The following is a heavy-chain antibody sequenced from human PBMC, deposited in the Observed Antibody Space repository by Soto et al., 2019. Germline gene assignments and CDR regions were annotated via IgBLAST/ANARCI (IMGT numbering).Heavy chain of an antibody. J-gene: IGHJ5*02. Sequence: PSETLSLTCTVSVGSISSAVYYWNWIRQHPGKGLEWIGYIYYSGSTYYNPSLKSRVTISVDTSKNQFSLKLNSVTAADTAVYYCARSVFPWGQGTLVTVSS. CDR2: IYYSGST. CDR1: VGSISSAVYY. V-gene: IGHV4-31*03. CDR3: ARSVFP.